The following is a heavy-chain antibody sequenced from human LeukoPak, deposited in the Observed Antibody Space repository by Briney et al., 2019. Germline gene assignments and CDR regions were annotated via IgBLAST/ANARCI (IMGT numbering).Heavy chain of an antibody. CDR2: ISSSSSII. Sequence: QPGGSLRLSCVLSGFTFSGYSMTWVRQAPGEGLEWLSYISSSSSIIHYADSVKGRFTISRDNAKNSLYLQMNSLRDEDTAVYYWARFVCWGQGTLVTVSS. D-gene: IGHD2-8*01. CDR3: ARFVC. J-gene: IGHJ4*02. CDR1: GFTFSGYS. V-gene: IGHV3-48*02.